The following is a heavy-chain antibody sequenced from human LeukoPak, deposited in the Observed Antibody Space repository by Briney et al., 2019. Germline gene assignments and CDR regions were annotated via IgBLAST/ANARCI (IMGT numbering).Heavy chain of an antibody. Sequence: SETLSLTCAVSSGSLSDGTWWTWARQPPGKGLEWIGQIDHSGGNDYNPSRKSRVTISLDKSKSQLSLNLRAVTAADTAIYYCAKHRGYAFDSWGQGTLVTVSS. D-gene: IGHD5-12*01. V-gene: IGHV4-4*02. CDR2: IDHSGGN. CDR3: AKHRGYAFDS. J-gene: IGHJ4*02. CDR1: SGSLSDGTW.